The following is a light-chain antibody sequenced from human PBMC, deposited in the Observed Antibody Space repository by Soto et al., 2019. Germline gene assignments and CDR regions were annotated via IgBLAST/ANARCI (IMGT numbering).Light chain of an antibody. CDR1: QSVSSSY. CDR3: QLYGSSPWT. CDR2: GAS. V-gene: IGKV3-20*01. Sequence: EIVLTQSPGTLSLSPGERATLSCRASQSVSSSYLAWCQQKPGQAPRLLIYGASSRATGIPDRFSGSGSGTDFTLTINRLEPEDFAVYYCQLYGSSPWTFGQGTKVDI. J-gene: IGKJ1*01.